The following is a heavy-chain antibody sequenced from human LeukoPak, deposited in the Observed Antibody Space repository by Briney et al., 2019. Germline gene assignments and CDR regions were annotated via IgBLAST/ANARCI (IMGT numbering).Heavy chain of an antibody. D-gene: IGHD3-10*01. V-gene: IGHV3-23*01. J-gene: IGHJ3*02. CDR2: ISGSGGST. CDR1: GFIFSNYA. Sequence: GGSLRLSCAASGFIFSNYAMNWVRQAPGRGLEWVSVISGSGGSTYYADSVKGRFTISRDNSRNTIYLQMNSLRAEDTAVYYCARAVWFGELSRFDAFDIWGQGTMVTVSS. CDR3: ARAVWFGELSRFDAFDI.